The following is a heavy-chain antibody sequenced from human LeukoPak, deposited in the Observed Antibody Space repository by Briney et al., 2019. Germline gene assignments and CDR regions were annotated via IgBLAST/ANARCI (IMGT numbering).Heavy chain of an antibody. V-gene: IGHV5-51*01. Sequence: GESLKISCKGSGYIFTGYWIAWVRQMPGKGLEYMGIIYPGDSDTRYSPSFQGQVTISADKSITTAYLQWSSLKASDTAMYYCARSPGDMSPSYMDVWGKGTTVTVSS. CDR2: IYPGDSDT. CDR3: ARSPGDMSPSYMDV. J-gene: IGHJ6*03. CDR1: GYIFTGYW.